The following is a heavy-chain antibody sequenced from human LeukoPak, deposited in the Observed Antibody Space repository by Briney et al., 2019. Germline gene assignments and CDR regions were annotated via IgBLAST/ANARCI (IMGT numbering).Heavy chain of an antibody. J-gene: IGHJ6*02. CDR1: GFTFSSYA. V-gene: IGHV3-30*04. CDR3: ARESRIAVAGTDYYCGMDV. Sequence: GRSLTLSCAVSGFTFSSYAMHWVRQAPGKGLEWVAVISYDGSNKYYADSVKGRFTISRDNSKNTLYLQMNSLRAEDTAVYYCARESRIAVAGTDYYCGMDVWGQGTTVTVSS. CDR2: ISYDGSNK. D-gene: IGHD6-19*01.